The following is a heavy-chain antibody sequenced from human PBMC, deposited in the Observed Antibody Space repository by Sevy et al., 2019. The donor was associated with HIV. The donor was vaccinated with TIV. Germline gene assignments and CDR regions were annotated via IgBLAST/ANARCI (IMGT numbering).Heavy chain of an antibody. CDR2: IGTAGDT. Sequence: GGSLRLSCAASGFTFSSYDMHWVRQATGKGLEWVSAIGTAGDTYYPGSVKGRFTISRENAKNSLYLQMNSLRAGDTAVYYCARGIGGNLRRGFDYWGQGTLVTVSS. CDR3: ARGIGGNLRRGFDY. CDR1: GFTFSSYD. J-gene: IGHJ4*02. D-gene: IGHD2-15*01. V-gene: IGHV3-13*01.